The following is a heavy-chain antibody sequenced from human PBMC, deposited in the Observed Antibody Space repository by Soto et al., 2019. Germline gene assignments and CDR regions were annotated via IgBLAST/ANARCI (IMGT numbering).Heavy chain of an antibody. CDR1: GYTFTSYY. Sequence: ASVKVSCKASGYTFTSYYMHWVRQAPGQGLEWMGIINPSGGSTSYAQKFQGRVTMTGDTSTSTVYMELSSLRSEDTAVYYCARNPHSSSWPHYMDVWGQGTTVTVSS. D-gene: IGHD6-13*01. V-gene: IGHV1-46*01. CDR3: ARNPHSSSWPHYMDV. CDR2: INPSGGST. J-gene: IGHJ6*02.